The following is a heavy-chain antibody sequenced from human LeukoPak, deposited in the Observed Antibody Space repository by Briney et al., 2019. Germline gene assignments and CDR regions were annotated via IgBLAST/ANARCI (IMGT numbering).Heavy chain of an antibody. D-gene: IGHD5-12*01. V-gene: IGHV1-18*04. CDR2: ISAYNGNT. CDR3: ARGERKKVATILFDY. Sequence: GASVKVSCEASGYTFTSYGISWVRQAPGRGLEWMGWISAYNGNTNYAQKLQGRVTMTTDTSTSTAYMELRSLRSDDTAVYYCARGERKKVATILFDYWGQGTLVTVSS. J-gene: IGHJ4*02. CDR1: GYTFTSYG.